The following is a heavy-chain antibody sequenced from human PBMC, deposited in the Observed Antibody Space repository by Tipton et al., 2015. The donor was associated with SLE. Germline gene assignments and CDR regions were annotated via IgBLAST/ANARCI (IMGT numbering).Heavy chain of an antibody. CDR1: GFTFSDYS. Sequence: SLRLSCAASGFTFSDYSMNWVRQAPGKGLEWVSSISSGGRYTYYADSVKGRFTISRDNANNSPYLQMDNLRVEDTAVYYCGGDYWGQGTLVTVSS. V-gene: IGHV3-21*03. CDR2: ISSGGRYT. CDR3: GGDY. J-gene: IGHJ4*02.